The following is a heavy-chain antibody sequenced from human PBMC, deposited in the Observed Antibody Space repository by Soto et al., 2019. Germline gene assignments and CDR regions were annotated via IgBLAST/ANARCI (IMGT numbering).Heavy chain of an antibody. V-gene: IGHV1-18*01. Sequence: QVQLVQSGAEVKKHGASVKVSCKASGYTFTSYVISWVRQAPGQGLEWMGWISAYNGNTNDAQKLQGRVTMATDTSLSTDDLALRSLRSDDTSVYYCARKGGALRELQVAYGMDVWGQGTTVTVSS. J-gene: IGHJ6*02. D-gene: IGHD1-7*01. CDR2: ISAYNGNT. CDR3: ARKGGALRELQVAYGMDV. CDR1: GYTFTSYV.